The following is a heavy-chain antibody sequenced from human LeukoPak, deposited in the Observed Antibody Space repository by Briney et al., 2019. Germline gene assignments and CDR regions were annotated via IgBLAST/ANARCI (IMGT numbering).Heavy chain of an antibody. CDR2: ISSSGRYI. J-gene: IGHJ4*02. D-gene: IGHD2-15*01. Sequence: GESLRLSCAASGFTFSSYSMNWVRQAPGKGLEWVSSISSSGRYIYYADSVKGRFTISRDNAKNSLYLQMNSLRAEDTAVYYCARDLGRDISCYDFWGQGTLATVSS. CDR1: GFTFSSYS. CDR3: ARDLGRDISCYDF. V-gene: IGHV3-21*01.